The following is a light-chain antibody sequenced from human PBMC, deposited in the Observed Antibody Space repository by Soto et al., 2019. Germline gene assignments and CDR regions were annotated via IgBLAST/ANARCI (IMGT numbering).Light chain of an antibody. CDR2: AAS. CDR1: QSVGSSY. J-gene: IGKJ2*04. CDR3: QQDGSSRCG. Sequence: EIVLTQSPGTLSLSPGERATLSCRASQSVGSSYLAWYQQKPGQAPRLLISAASSRATGIPDRFSGSGSGTDFTLTISRLEPEDFAMYYCQQDGSSRCGFGQGTKLEIK. V-gene: IGKV3-20*01.